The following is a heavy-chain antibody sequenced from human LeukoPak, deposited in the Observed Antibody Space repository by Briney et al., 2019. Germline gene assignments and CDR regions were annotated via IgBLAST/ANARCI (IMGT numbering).Heavy chain of an antibody. Sequence: GGSLRLSCAASGFTFSIYAMSCVRRAPGRALVCFSAISGSGGSTYYADSVTGRFTISRDNSKNTLYLQMNSLRAEDTAVYYCAKGRYYGSSVDYWGQGTLVTVSS. CDR1: GFTFSIYA. D-gene: IGHD3-10*01. V-gene: IGHV3-23*01. CDR3: AKGRYYGSSVDY. CDR2: ISGSGGST. J-gene: IGHJ4*02.